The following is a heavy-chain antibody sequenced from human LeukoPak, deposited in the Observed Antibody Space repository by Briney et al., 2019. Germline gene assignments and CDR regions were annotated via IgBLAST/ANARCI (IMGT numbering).Heavy chain of an antibody. D-gene: IGHD3-22*01. CDR2: IYYSGST. Sequence: SETLSLTCTVSGGSISSYYWGWIRQPPGKGLEWIGSIYYSGSTYYNPSLKSRVTISVDTSKNQFSLKLSSVTAADTAVYYCARRDSSGYYLTYAFDIWGQGTMVTVSS. CDR1: GGSISSYY. V-gene: IGHV4-39*07. J-gene: IGHJ3*02. CDR3: ARRDSSGYYLTYAFDI.